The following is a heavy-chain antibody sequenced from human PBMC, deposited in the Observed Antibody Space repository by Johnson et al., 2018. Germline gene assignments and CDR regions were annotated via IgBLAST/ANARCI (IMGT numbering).Heavy chain of an antibody. CDR1: GFTFSSYG. J-gene: IGHJ6*03. Sequence: QVQLVQSGGGVVQPGRSLRLSCAASGFTFSSYGMHWVRQAPGKGLEWVAVIWYDGSNKYYVDSVKGRFTISRDNAKNSLYLQMNSLRAEDTAVYYCAGGDSSSWYNNYYYMDVWGKGTTVTVSS. CDR2: IWYDGSNK. CDR3: AGGDSSSWYNNYYYMDV. D-gene: IGHD6-13*01. V-gene: IGHV3-33*01.